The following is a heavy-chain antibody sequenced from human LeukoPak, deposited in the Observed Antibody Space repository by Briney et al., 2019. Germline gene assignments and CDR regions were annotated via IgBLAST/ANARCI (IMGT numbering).Heavy chain of an antibody. CDR3: ASVGDYYDSSGYYYDSAFDI. D-gene: IGHD3-22*01. CDR1: SGSISSSSYY. J-gene: IGHJ3*02. CDR2: IYYSGTT. Sequence: SETLSLTCTVSSGSISSSSYYWGWIRQPPGKGLEWIGNIYYSGTTYYNPSLKSRVTMSVDTSKNQFSLKLSSVTAADTAVYYCASVGDYYDSSGYYYDSAFDIWGQGTMVTVSS. V-gene: IGHV4-39*07.